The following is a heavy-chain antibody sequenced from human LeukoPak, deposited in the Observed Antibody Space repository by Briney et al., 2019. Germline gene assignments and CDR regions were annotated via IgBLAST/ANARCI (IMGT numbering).Heavy chain of an antibody. Sequence: SETLSLTCTVSGGSISSYYWSWIRQPPGKGLEWIGYIYYSGSTNYNPSLKSRVTISVDTSKNQFSLKLSSVTAADTAVYYCARSANTGELDYWGQGTLVTVSS. CDR1: GGSISSYY. J-gene: IGHJ4*02. V-gene: IGHV4-59*12. CDR3: ARSANTGELDY. CDR2: IYYSGST. D-gene: IGHD7-27*01.